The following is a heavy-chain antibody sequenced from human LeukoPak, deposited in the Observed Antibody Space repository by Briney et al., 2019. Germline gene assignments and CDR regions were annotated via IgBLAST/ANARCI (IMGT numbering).Heavy chain of an antibody. V-gene: IGHV3-48*03. CDR3: ARLTTIEVDY. Sequence: GGSLRLSCAASGFTFSSYEMNWVRQAPGKGLEWVSYISSSGSSIYYADSVKGRFTISRDNAKNSLYLQMNSLRAEDTAVYYCARLTTIEVDYWGQGTLVTVSS. CDR1: GFTFSSYE. J-gene: IGHJ4*02. D-gene: IGHD5-12*01. CDR2: ISSSGSSI.